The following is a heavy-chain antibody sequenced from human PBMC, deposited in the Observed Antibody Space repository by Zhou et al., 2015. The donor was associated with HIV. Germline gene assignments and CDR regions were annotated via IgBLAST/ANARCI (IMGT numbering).Heavy chain of an antibody. J-gene: IGHJ5*02. CDR2: IIPIFGTA. CDR3: ARGWLLYCSSTSCYGNWFDP. V-gene: IGHV1-69*01. Sequence: QVQLVQSGAEVKKPGSSVKVSCKASGGTFSSYAISWVRQAPGQGLEWMGGIIPIFGTANYAQKFQGRVTITADESTSTAYMELSSLRSEDTAVYYCARGWLLYCSSTSCYGNWFDPWGQGTLVTVSS. CDR1: GGTFSSYA. D-gene: IGHD2-2*01.